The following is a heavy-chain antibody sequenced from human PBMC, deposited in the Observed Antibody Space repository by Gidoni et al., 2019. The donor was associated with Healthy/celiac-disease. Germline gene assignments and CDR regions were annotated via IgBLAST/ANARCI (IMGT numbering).Heavy chain of an antibody. V-gene: IGHV3-15*01. J-gene: IGHJ3*02. D-gene: IGHD1-7*01. Sequence: EVQLVESGGGLVKPGGSLRLSCAASGFTFSNAWMRWVRQAPGKGLEWVGRIKSKTDGGTTDYAAPVKGRFTISRDDSKNTLYLQMNSLKTEDTAVYYCTTYTPINWNYDPVDAFDIWGQGTMVTVSS. CDR3: TTYTPINWNYDPVDAFDI. CDR2: IKSKTDGGTT. CDR1: GFTFSNAW.